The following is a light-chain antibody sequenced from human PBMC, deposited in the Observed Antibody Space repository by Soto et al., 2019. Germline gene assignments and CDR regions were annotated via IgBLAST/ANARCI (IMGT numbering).Light chain of an antibody. CDR2: GAS. CDR1: QSVNTN. V-gene: IGKV3-15*01. Sequence: EIVVTQSPATLSVSPGERATLSCRASQSVNTNFAWYQQKPGQAPRLLIYGASTRATGIPARFSGSGSGTDFTLTISSLQPEDFATYYCQQSYSTPSITFGQGTRLEI. CDR3: QQSYSTPSIT. J-gene: IGKJ5*01.